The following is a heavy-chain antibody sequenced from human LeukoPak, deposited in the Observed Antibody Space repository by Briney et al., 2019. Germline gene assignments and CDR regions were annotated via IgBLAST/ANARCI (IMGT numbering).Heavy chain of an antibody. D-gene: IGHD3-10*01. J-gene: IGHJ4*02. V-gene: IGHV3-30*04. CDR3: ARAAPVRGVTFFDY. CDR1: GFTFTSYG. Sequence: GGSLRLSCVDSGFTFTSYGIFWVRQAPGKGLEWVAVISKDGSDEYYADSVKGRFTVSRDPSKNSLYLQMNNLRGEDTAVYYCARAAPVRGVTFFDYWGQRTLITVSS. CDR2: ISKDGSDE.